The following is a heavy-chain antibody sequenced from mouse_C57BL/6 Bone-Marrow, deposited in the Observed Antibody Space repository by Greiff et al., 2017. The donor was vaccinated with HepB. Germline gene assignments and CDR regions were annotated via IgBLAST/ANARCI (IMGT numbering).Heavy chain of an antibody. V-gene: IGHV14-4*01. D-gene: IGHD2-4*01. CDR2: IDPENGDT. Sequence: EVKLMESGAELVRPGASVKLSCTASGFNIKDDYMHWVKQRPEQGLEWIGWIDPENGDTEYAPKFQGKATITADTSSNTAYLQLSSLTSEDTAVYYCTTDDYEGFAYWGQGTLVTVSA. CDR3: TTDDYEGFAY. CDR1: GFNIKDDY. J-gene: IGHJ3*01.